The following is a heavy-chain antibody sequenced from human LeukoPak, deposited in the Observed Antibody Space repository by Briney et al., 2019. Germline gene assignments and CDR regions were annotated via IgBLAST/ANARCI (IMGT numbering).Heavy chain of an antibody. D-gene: IGHD2-15*01. V-gene: IGHV1-8*01. J-gene: IGHJ4*02. CDR1: GYTFTSYD. CDR3: AREEIFRCSGGSCYFDY. CDR2: MNTNSGNT. Sequence: ASVKVSCTASGYTFTSYDINWVRQAPGQGLEWMGWMNTNSGNTGYAQKFQGRVTMTRNTSISTAYMELSSLRSEDTAVYYCAREEIFRCSGGSCYFDYWGQGTLVTVSS.